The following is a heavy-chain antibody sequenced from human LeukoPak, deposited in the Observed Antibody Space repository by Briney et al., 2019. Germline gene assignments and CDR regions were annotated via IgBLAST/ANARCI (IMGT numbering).Heavy chain of an antibody. CDR3: AKVPSYYYDSSGYSGY. CDR2: ISGSGGST. J-gene: IGHJ4*02. D-gene: IGHD3-22*01. Sequence: QPGGTLRLSCAASGFTFSSYGMSWVRQAPGKGLEWVSAISGSGGSTYYADSVKGRFTISRDNSKNTLYLQMNSLRAEDTAVYYCAKVPSYYYDSSGYSGYWGQGTLVTVSS. V-gene: IGHV3-23*01. CDR1: GFTFSSYG.